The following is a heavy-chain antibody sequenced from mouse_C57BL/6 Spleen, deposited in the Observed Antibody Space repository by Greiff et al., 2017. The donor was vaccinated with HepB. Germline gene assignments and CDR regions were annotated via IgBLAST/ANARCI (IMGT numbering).Heavy chain of an antibody. V-gene: IGHV1-15*01. J-gene: IGHJ4*01. D-gene: IGHD3-2*02. CDR2: IDPETGGT. CDR3: TRRLGYYAMDY. CDR1: GYTFTDYE. Sequence: VQLQQSGAELVRPGASVTLSCKASGYTFTDYEMHWVKQTPVHGLEWIGAIDPETGGTAYNQKFKGKAILTADKSSSTAYMELRSLTSEDSAVYYCTRRLGYYAMDYWGQGTSVTVSS.